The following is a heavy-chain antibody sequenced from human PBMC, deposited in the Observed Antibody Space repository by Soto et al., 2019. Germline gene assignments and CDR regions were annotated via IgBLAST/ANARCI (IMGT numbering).Heavy chain of an antibody. V-gene: IGHV1-8*01. D-gene: IGHD3-3*01. CDR1: GYTFSTYE. J-gene: IGHJ4*02. CDR2: MNPDNGNT. CDR3: ARGPRESGEWLLFDY. Sequence: ASVKVSCKASGYTFSTYEIDWVRRAAGQGLEWMGRMNPDNGNTGYAQKFQDRVTMTRNTSISTAYMELSSLRSDDTAVYYCARGPRESGEWLLFDYWGQGALVTVSS.